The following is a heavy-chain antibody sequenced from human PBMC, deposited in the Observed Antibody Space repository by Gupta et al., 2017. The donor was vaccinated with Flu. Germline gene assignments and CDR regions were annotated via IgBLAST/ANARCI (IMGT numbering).Heavy chain of an antibody. CDR2: ITDSGSST. CDR1: GFTFYTYA. CDR3: AKDAPRTNGWYYFDF. J-gene: IGHJ4*02. V-gene: IGHV3-23*01. D-gene: IGHD6-19*01. Sequence: DVRLLESGGGLVQPGGSLRLSCAASGFTFYTYAMSWVRQAPGEGLEWVSGITDSGSSTFYADSVKGRFTISRDNSRNTLYLQMNSLRDEDTAVYYCAKDAPRTNGWYYFDFWGQGALVTVSS.